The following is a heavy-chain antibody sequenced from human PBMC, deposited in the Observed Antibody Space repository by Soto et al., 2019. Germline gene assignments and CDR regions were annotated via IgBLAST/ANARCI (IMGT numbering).Heavy chain of an antibody. CDR2: ISYDGSNK. CDR3: ARGGWLQLGDAFDI. D-gene: IGHD5-12*01. CDR1: GFTFSSYA. J-gene: IGHJ3*02. Sequence: QVPLVESGGGVVQPGRSLRLSCAASGFTFSSYAMHWVRQAPGKGLEWVAVISYDGSNKYYADSVKGRFTISRDNSKNTLDLQMNSIRAEDTAVYYCARGGWLQLGDAFDIWGQGTMVTVSS. V-gene: IGHV3-30-3*01.